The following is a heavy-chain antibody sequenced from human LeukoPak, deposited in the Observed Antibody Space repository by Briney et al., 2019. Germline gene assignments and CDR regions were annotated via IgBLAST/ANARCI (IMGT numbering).Heavy chain of an antibody. Sequence: GGSLRLSCAASGFTFSSYSMNWVRQTPGKGLEWVSSISSSSSYIYYADSVKGRFTISRDNAKNSLYLQMNSLRAEDTAVYYCARDKILGYYDSSGYLGYWGQGTLVTVSS. CDR1: GFTFSSYS. CDR3: ARDKILGYYDSSGYLGY. D-gene: IGHD3-22*01. V-gene: IGHV3-21*04. CDR2: ISSSSSYI. J-gene: IGHJ4*02.